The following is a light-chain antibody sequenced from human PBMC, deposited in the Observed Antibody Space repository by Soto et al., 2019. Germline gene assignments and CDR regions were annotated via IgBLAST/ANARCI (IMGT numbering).Light chain of an antibody. CDR2: DAS. CDR3: QQYNRYYRGT. J-gene: IGKJ1*01. CDR1: QSISSW. Sequence: DIQMTQSPSTLSASVGDRVTITCRASQSISSWLAWYQQKPGKAPKLLIYDASSLESGVPSRFSGSGSGTEFTLTISSLQPDDFATYYCQQYNRYYRGTFGQGTKVDIK. V-gene: IGKV1-5*01.